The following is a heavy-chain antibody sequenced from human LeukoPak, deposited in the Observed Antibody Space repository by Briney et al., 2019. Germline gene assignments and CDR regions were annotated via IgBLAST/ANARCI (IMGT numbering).Heavy chain of an antibody. CDR1: GFTFSSYA. J-gene: IGHJ5*02. V-gene: IGHV3-30-3*01. CDR3: ARDRIAAAGNWFDP. CDR2: ISYGGSNK. D-gene: IGHD6-13*01. Sequence: GGSLRLSCAASGFTFSSYAMHWVRQAPGKGLEWVAVISYGGSNKYYADSVKGRFTISRDNSKNTLYLQMNSLRAEDTAVYYCARDRIAAAGNWFDPWGQGTLVTVSS.